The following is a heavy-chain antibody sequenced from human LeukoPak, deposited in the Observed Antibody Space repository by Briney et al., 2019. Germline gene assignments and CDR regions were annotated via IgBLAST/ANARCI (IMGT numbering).Heavy chain of an antibody. CDR3: AKEDYYDSSGKNYFDY. CDR2: ISSSGGST. Sequence: GGSLRLSCAASGFTFSSYAMSWVRQAPGKGLEWVSGISSSGGSTYYADSVKGRFTISRDNSMNTLYLQMNSLRAEDTAVYYCAKEDYYDSSGKNYFDYWGRGTLVTVSS. J-gene: IGHJ4*02. CDR1: GFTFSSYA. D-gene: IGHD3-22*01. V-gene: IGHV3-23*01.